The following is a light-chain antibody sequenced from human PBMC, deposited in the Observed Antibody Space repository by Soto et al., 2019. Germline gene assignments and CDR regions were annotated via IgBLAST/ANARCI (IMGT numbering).Light chain of an antibody. V-gene: IGKV3-20*01. CDR2: GAS. Sequence: LGLAQSPVTLSLSPVERSTLSCSASQRVSSSYLAWYQQKPGQAPRLLIYGASSRATGTPARFRGSGSGTDFTLTISRLEPEDFAMYYCEKYSASPLSFGGGTKVDI. J-gene: IGKJ4*01. CDR1: QRVSSSY. CDR3: EKYSASPLS.